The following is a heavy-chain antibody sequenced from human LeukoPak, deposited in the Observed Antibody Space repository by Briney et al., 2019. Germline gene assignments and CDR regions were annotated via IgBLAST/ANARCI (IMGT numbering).Heavy chain of an antibody. Sequence: SETLSLTCAVYGGSFSGYYWSWIRQPPGKGLEWIGEINHSGSTNYNPSLKSRVTISVDTSKNQFSLKLSSVTAADTAVYYCARGVYYDFWSGYYTDYFDYWGQGTLVTVFS. D-gene: IGHD3-3*01. CDR1: GGSFSGYY. CDR2: INHSGST. CDR3: ARGVYYDFWSGYYTDYFDY. J-gene: IGHJ4*02. V-gene: IGHV4-34*01.